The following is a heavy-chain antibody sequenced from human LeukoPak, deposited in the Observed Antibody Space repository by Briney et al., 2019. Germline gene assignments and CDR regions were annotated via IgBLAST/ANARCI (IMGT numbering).Heavy chain of an antibody. Sequence: PGGSLRLSCAASGFSFNSDWMDWVRQAPGKGLEWVANIKHDESEENYLDSVKGRFTISRDDAKNTLYLQLNSLRAEDTAVYFCARGGSGTAMAHDYWGQGTLVTVSS. CDR1: GFSFNSDW. D-gene: IGHD5-18*01. CDR2: IKHDESEE. V-gene: IGHV3-7*01. CDR3: ARGGSGTAMAHDY. J-gene: IGHJ4*02.